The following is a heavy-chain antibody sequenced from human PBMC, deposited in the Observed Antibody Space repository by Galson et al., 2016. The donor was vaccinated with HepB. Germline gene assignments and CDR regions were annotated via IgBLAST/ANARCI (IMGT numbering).Heavy chain of an antibody. D-gene: IGHD1-26*01. V-gene: IGHV3-23*01. CDR2: ISTTGHVT. CDR3: AKRVGAAARGWFDP. Sequence: PGKGLEWVSAISTTGHVTYYADSVKGRFTISRDNSKDTLYLQMNSLRAEDTAVYYGAKRVGAAARGWFDPWGQGTLVTVSS. J-gene: IGHJ5*02.